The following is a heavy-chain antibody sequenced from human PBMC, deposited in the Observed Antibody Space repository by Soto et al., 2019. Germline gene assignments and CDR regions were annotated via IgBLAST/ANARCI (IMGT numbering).Heavy chain of an antibody. Sequence: QLQLQESGPGLVKPSETLSLTCTVSGGSISSSSYYWGWIRQPPGKGLEWIGSIYYSGSTYYNPSLKSRVTISVDTSKNQFSLKLSSVTAADTAVYYCARRSQQFWVVVAFDAFDIWGQGTMVTVSS. J-gene: IGHJ3*02. D-gene: IGHD3-22*01. CDR2: IYYSGST. CDR1: GGSISSSSYY. CDR3: ARRSQQFWVVVAFDAFDI. V-gene: IGHV4-39*01.